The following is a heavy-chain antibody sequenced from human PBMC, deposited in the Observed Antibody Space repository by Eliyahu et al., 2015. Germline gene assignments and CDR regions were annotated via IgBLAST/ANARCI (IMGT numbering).Heavy chain of an antibody. CDR3: AHRFSYFFNF. Sequence: QITLKESGPTILKPTQTLTLTCTFSGVSLNTNGESVGWIRQPPGKALECLALIYWNDVNHYSPSLRNRLTITKDTSKNQVVLTMTNMDPVDTATYYCAHRFSYFFNFWGRGTLVTVSS. J-gene: IGHJ4*02. D-gene: IGHD3-10*01. CDR1: GVSLNTNGES. CDR2: IYWNDVN. V-gene: IGHV2-5*01.